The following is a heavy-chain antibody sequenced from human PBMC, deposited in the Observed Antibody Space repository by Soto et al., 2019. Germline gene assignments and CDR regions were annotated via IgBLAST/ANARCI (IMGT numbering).Heavy chain of an antibody. V-gene: IGHV3-23*01. CDR1: GFTFSSYA. D-gene: IGHD3-9*01. CDR2: ISGSGGST. J-gene: IGHJ5*02. CDR3: AKDIDDILTGPNWFDP. Sequence: GGSLRLSCAASGFTFSSYAMSWVRQAPGKGLEWVSAISGSGGSTYYADSVKGRFTISRDNSKNTLYLQMNSLRAEDTAVYYCAKDIDDILTGPNWFDPWGQGTLVTVSS.